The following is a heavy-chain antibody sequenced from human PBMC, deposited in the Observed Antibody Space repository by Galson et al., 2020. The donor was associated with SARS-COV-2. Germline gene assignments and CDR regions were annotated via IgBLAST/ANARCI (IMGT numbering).Heavy chain of an antibody. Sequence: SVKVSCKASGGTFSSYAISWVRQAPGQGLEWMGGIIPIFGTANYAQKFQGRVTITADESTSTAYMELSSLRSEDTAVYYCARDRTLQYYYDSTSGGMDVWVQGTTVTVS. CDR1: GGTFSSYA. V-gene: IGHV1-69*13. D-gene: IGHD3-22*01. CDR3: ARDRTLQYYYDSTSGGMDV. CDR2: IIPIFGTA. J-gene: IGHJ6*02.